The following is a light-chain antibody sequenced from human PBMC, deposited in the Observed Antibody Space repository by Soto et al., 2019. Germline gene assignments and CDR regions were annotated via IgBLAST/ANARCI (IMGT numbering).Light chain of an antibody. J-gene: IGLJ2*01. CDR1: SSNIGAGYD. V-gene: IGLV1-40*01. Sequence: QSVLTQPPSVSGAPGQRVTISCTGSSSNIGAGYDVHWYQQLPGTAPKLLIYGNSNRPSGVPDRFSGSKSGPSASLAITGLQAEDEGDHYCPSYESRLRGVVFGGATNLTVL. CDR2: GNS. CDR3: PSYESRLRGVV.